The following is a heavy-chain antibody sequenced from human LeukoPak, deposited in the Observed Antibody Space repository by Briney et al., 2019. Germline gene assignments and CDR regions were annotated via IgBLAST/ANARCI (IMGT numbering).Heavy chain of an antibody. Sequence: GGSLRLSCAASGFTFSSYGMHWVRQAPGKGLEWVAFIRYDGSNKYYADSVKGRFTISRDNSKNTLYLQMNSLRAEDTAVYYCARPHHYGDILGRTDYYYYMDVWGKGTTVTISS. CDR2: IRYDGSNK. V-gene: IGHV3-30*02. D-gene: IGHD4-17*01. J-gene: IGHJ6*03. CDR3: ARPHHYGDILGRTDYYYYMDV. CDR1: GFTFSSYG.